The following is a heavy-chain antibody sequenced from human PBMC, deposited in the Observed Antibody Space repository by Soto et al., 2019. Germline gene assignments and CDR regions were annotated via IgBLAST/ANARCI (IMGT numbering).Heavy chain of an antibody. CDR3: ARLGAYYQSLDP. J-gene: IGHJ5*02. V-gene: IGHV4-59*08. CDR1: SNHY. CDR2: ISNIGTT. D-gene: IGHD2-21*01. Sequence: SNHYCSWIRLSPGKGLECIGDISNIGTTSYNTPLTSRVTISLETSNSQSSLRLSSVTAADTAVYYCARLGAYYQSLDPWGPGTLLTVSS.